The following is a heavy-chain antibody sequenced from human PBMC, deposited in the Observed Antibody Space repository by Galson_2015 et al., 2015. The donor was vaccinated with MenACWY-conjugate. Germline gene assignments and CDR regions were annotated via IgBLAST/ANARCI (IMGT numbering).Heavy chain of an antibody. CDR1: GFTLSHYW. CDR3: ARVVRVRLTVTVPYYFDR. J-gene: IGHJ4*02. V-gene: IGHV3-7*03. CDR2: IKEDGGEK. D-gene: IGHD3-16*01. Sequence: SLRLSCAASGFTLSHYWMSWVRQAPGKGLEWVANIKEDGGEKYHVVSAKGRFTISRDNAKNSLYLRMNSLRAEDTAVYYCARVVRVRLTVTVPYYFDRWGQGTLVTVSS.